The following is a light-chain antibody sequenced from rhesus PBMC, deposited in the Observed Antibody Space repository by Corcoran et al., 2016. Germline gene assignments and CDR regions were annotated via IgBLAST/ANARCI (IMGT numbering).Light chain of an antibody. Sequence: EIVMTQSPATLALSPGERATLSCRGSQSVSSYLAWYQQKPGQAPRLLSYGVSRRDTGIPDRFSGSGSGTEFTLNISSLEPEDVGIYFCLQSSIWPYSFGQGTKVQIK. V-gene: IGKV3-24*04. CDR3: LQSSIWPYS. CDR1: QSVSSY. CDR2: GVS. J-gene: IGKJ2*01.